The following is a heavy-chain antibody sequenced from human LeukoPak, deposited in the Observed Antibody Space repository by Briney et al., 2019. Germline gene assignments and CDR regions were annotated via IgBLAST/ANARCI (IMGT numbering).Heavy chain of an antibody. Sequence: ASVKVSCKASGYTFTSYYMHWVRQAPGQGLEWMGRINPSGGSTSSAQKFQGRVTMTRDTSTRTAYMELRSLRSDDTAVYYCVLPESSGSPLPYWGQGTLVTVSS. CDR1: GYTFTSYY. J-gene: IGHJ4*02. CDR2: INPSGGST. D-gene: IGHD3-22*01. V-gene: IGHV1-46*01. CDR3: VLPESSGSPLPY.